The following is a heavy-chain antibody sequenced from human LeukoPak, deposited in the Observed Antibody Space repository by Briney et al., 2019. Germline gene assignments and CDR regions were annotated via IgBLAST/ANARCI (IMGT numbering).Heavy chain of an antibody. CDR3: ASRKRGYSYGTDAFDI. Sequence: GASVKVSCKACGGTFSSYAISWVRQAPGQGLEWMGGIIPIFGTANYAQKFQGRVTITTDESTSTAYMELSSLRSEDTAVYYCASRKRGYSYGTDAFDIWGQGTMVTVSS. J-gene: IGHJ3*02. V-gene: IGHV1-69*05. CDR1: GGTFSSYA. CDR2: IIPIFGTA. D-gene: IGHD5-18*01.